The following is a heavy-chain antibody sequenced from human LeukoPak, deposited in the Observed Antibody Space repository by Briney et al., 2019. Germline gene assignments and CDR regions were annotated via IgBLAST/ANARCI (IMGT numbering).Heavy chain of an antibody. D-gene: IGHD6-13*01. J-gene: IGHJ4*02. Sequence: GGPLRLSCAASGFTFSSYGMHWVRQAPGKGLEWVAVISYDGSNKYYADSVKGRFTISRGNSKNTLYLQMNSLRAEDTAVYYCAKDQSSVAAADRALDYWGQGTLVTVSS. CDR2: ISYDGSNK. CDR3: AKDQSSVAAADRALDY. V-gene: IGHV3-30*18. CDR1: GFTFSSYG.